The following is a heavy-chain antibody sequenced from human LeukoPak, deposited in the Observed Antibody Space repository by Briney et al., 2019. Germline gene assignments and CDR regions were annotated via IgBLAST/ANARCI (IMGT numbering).Heavy chain of an antibody. V-gene: IGHV4-4*02. J-gene: IGHJ6*03. CDR3: ARGYYDFYYYYMDV. CDR2: INHSGST. CDR1: GGSISSSNW. Sequence: SETLSLTCAVSGGSISSSNWWSWVRQPPGKGLEWIGEINHSGSTNYNPSLKSRVTISVDTSKNQFSLKLSSVTAADTAVYYCARGYYDFYYYYMDVWGKGTTVTVSS. D-gene: IGHD3-22*01.